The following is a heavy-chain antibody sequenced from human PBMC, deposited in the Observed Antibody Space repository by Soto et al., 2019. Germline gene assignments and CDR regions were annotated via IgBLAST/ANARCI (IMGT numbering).Heavy chain of an antibody. CDR3: ARCPQDYYYDSSGYYDY. D-gene: IGHD3-22*01. J-gene: IGHJ4*02. CDR2: IYYSGST. CDR1: GGSISSGGYY. Sequence: SETLSLTCTVSGGSISSGGYYWSWIRQHPGKGLEWIGYIYYSGSTYYNPSLKSRVTISVDTSKNQFSLKLSSVTAADTAVYYCARCPQDYYYDSSGYYDYWGQGTLVTV. V-gene: IGHV4-31*03.